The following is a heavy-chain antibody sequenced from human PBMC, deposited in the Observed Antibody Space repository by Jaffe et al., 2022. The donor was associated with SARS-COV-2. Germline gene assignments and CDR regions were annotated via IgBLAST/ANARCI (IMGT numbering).Heavy chain of an antibody. D-gene: IGHD3-10*01. CDR1: GFSLSSGGVA. Sequence: QITLKESGPTLVKPTQTLTLTCTFSGFSLSSGGVAVGWIRQPPGKALEWLALVYGDDDKRYSPSLKSRLTIVKDTSKNQVVLTMTNMDPVDTATYFCAHDSGSYSAVDYWGQGTLVTVSS. J-gene: IGHJ4*02. CDR3: AHDSGSYSAVDY. V-gene: IGHV2-5*02. CDR2: VYGDDDK.